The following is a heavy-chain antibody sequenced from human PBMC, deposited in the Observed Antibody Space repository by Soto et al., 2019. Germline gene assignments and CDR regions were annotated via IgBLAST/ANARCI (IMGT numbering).Heavy chain of an antibody. V-gene: IGHV4-59*01. CDR1: GGSISSYY. Sequence: PSETLSLTCTVSGGSISSYYWSWIRQPPGKGLEWIGYIYYSGSTNYNPSLKSRVTISVDTSKNQFSLKLSSVTAADTAVYYCARIDYSNLWPNFDYWGQGTLVTVSS. J-gene: IGHJ4*02. D-gene: IGHD4-4*01. CDR3: ARIDYSNLWPNFDY. CDR2: IYYSGST.